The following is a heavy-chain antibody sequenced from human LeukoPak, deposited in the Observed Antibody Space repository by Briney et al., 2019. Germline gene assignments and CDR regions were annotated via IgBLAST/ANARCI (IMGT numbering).Heavy chain of an antibody. J-gene: IGHJ4*02. Sequence: GGSLRLSCAASGFTFSRYWVTWVRQAPGKGLEWVADIKQDGSVKYYVDSVKGRFTISRDNAENSLFLQMNSLRAEDTAVYYWARDGDSFDQWGQGTLVTVSS. V-gene: IGHV3-7*03. CDR3: ARDGDSFDQ. CDR2: IKQDGSVK. CDR1: GFTFSRYW.